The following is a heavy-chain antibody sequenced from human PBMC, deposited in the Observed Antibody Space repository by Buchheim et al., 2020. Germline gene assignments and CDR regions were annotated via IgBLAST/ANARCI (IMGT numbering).Heavy chain of an antibody. Sequence: QVQLQESGPGLVKPSGTLSLTCAVSGGSINSNNWWNWVRQPPGKGLEWIGEIYHSGSTNYNPSLKSRVTISVDKAKNKFSLKLSSVTAADTAVYYCARVNRDDSSGYYYARLDYWGQGTL. CDR3: ARVNRDDSSGYYYARLDY. CDR1: GGSINSNNW. J-gene: IGHJ4*02. CDR2: IYHSGST. D-gene: IGHD3-22*01. V-gene: IGHV4-4*02.